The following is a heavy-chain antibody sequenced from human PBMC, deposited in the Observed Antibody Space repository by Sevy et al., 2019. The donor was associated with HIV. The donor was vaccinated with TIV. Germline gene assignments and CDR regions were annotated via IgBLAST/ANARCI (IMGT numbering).Heavy chain of an antibody. V-gene: IGHV4-34*01. J-gene: IGHJ6*02. CDR3: ARGGAYYDFWSGYYDHYYGMDV. D-gene: IGHD3-3*01. Sequence: SETLSLTCAVYGGSFSGYYWSWIRQPPGKGLEWIGEINHSGSTNYNPSLKSRVTISVDTSKNQFSLKLSSVTAADTAVYYCARGGAYYDFWSGYYDHYYGMDVWCQGTTVTVSS. CDR2: INHSGST. CDR1: GGSFSGYY.